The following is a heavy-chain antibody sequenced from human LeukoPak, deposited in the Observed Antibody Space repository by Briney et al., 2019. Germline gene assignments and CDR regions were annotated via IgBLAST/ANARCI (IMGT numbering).Heavy chain of an antibody. CDR3: AKGGIVVKPAAIRGGWYFDA. J-gene: IGHJ5*02. D-gene: IGHD2-2*02. V-gene: IGHV3-48*01. CDR2: ISSSSSTI. CDR1: GFTFSSYS. Sequence: GGSLRLSCAASGFTFSSYSMNWVRQAPGKGLEWVSYISSSSSTIYYADSVKGRFTISRDNAKNSLYLQMNSLRAEDTAVYYCAKGGIVVKPAAIRGGWYFDAWGQGTLVTVSS.